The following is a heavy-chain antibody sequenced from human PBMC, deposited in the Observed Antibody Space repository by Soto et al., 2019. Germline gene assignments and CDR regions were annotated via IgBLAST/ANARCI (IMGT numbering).Heavy chain of an antibody. CDR2: IIPILGLA. J-gene: IGHJ6*02. V-gene: IGHV1-69*02. CDR1: GGTFSSYT. D-gene: IGHD4-17*01. CDR3: ATNDYGDYNPDYFYGMDV. Sequence: QVQLVQSGAEVKKPGSSVKVSCKTSGGTFSSYTMNWVRQAPGQGLERMGRIIPILGLANYAQKFQGRVTITADKSTSTAYMELSSLRSEDTAIYYCATNDYGDYNPDYFYGMDVWGQGTTVTVSS.